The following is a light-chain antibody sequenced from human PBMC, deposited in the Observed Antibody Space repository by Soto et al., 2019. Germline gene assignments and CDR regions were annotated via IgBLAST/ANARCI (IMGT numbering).Light chain of an antibody. CDR3: SSFTSKSTLI. J-gene: IGLJ2*01. V-gene: IGLV2-18*02. CDR2: EAS. Sequence: QSVLTQPPSVSGSPGQSVTISCTGTSTDFVSYNRVSWYQQPPGTAPKLIIYEASNRPSVVPDRFSGSKSGNTASLTISGLQAADEADYYCSSFTSKSTLIFGGGTKVTV. CDR1: STDFVSYNR.